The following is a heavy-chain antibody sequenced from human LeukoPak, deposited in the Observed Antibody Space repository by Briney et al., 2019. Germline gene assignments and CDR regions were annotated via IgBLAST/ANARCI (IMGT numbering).Heavy chain of an antibody. Sequence: GGALRLSCAASAFTFSDYSMNWVRQAPGKGLEWISYISGRSSTIYYADSVRGRFTISRDNATNSMYLQMNSLRAEDTAVYYCARDRFTSGSYFFDYWGQGTLVTVSS. CDR2: ISGRSSTI. V-gene: IGHV3-48*01. CDR1: AFTFSDYS. CDR3: ARDRFTSGSYFFDY. D-gene: IGHD1-26*01. J-gene: IGHJ4*02.